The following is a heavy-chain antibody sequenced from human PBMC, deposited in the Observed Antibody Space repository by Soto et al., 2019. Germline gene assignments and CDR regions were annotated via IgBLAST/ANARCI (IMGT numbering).Heavy chain of an antibody. D-gene: IGHD3-3*01. V-gene: IGHV4-30-4*01. CDR3: ASGALRFLEIPYGMDV. J-gene: IGHJ6*02. Sequence: SETLSLTFTVSGGSISSGDYYWSWIRQPPGKGLEWIGYIYYSGSTYYNPSLKSRVTISVDTSKNQFSLKLSSVTAADTAVYYCASGALRFLEIPYGMDVWGQGTTVTVSS. CDR1: GGSISSGDYY. CDR2: IYYSGST.